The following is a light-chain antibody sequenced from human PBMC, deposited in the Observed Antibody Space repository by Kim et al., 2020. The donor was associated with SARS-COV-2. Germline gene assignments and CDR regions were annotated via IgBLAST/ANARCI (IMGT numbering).Light chain of an antibody. CDR1: QGIRKD. CDR3: LQHNSYPRYT. Sequence: DIQMTQSPSSLSASVGDRVTITCRASQGIRKDLGWYQQKPGKVPKRLIYAASNLESGVPSRFSGSGSGTDFSLTISSLQPEDFATYSCLQHNSYPRYTFGQGTKVEIK. V-gene: IGKV1-17*01. J-gene: IGKJ2*01. CDR2: AAS.